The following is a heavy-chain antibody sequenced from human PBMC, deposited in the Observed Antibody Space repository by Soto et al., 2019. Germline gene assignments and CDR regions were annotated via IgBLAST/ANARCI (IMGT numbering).Heavy chain of an antibody. Sequence: GGSLRLSCAASGFTFSSYAMSWVRQAPGKGLEWVSAISGSGGSTYYADSVKGRFTISRDNSKNTLYLQMNSLRAEDTAVYYCAKDPKRITMTRGVDYWGQGTLVTVSS. CDR2: ISGSGGST. J-gene: IGHJ4*02. D-gene: IGHD3-22*01. CDR3: AKDPKRITMTRGVDY. V-gene: IGHV3-23*01. CDR1: GFTFSSYA.